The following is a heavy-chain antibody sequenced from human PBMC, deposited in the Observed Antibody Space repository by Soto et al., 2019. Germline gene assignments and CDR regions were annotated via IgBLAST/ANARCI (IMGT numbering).Heavy chain of an antibody. V-gene: IGHV4-31*03. D-gene: IGHD3-22*01. CDR2: IYYSAST. Sequence: QVQLQESGPGLVKPSQTLSLTCTVSGGSISSGGYYWSWIRQHPGKGLEWIGYIYYSASTYYNPSLKSRVTISVDTSKNQFSLKLSSVAAADTAVYYCARAITYYYDSSGLGNWFDPWGQGTLVTVSS. J-gene: IGHJ5*02. CDR1: GGSISSGGYY. CDR3: ARAITYYYDSSGLGNWFDP.